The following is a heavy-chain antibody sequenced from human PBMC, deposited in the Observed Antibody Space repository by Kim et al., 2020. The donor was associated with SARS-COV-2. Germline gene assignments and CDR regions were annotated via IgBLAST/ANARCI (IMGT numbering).Heavy chain of an antibody. D-gene: IGHD4-4*01. CDR3: ARGEGNDYTQGWFDP. J-gene: IGHJ5*02. CDR2: INHSGST. CDR1: GGSFSGYY. V-gene: IGHV4-34*01. Sequence: SETLSLTCAVYGGSFSGYYWSWIRQPPGKGLEWIGEINHSGSTNYNPSLKSRVTISVDTSKNQFSLKLSSVTAADTAVYYCARGEGNDYTQGWFDPWGQGTLVTVSS.